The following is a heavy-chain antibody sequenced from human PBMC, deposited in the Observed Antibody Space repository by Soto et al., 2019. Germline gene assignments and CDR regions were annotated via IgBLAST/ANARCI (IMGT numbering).Heavy chain of an antibody. Sequence: QVQLVQSGAEEKKPGASVKVSCKASGYTFTGYAMHWVRQAPGQRLEWMGWINAGNGNTKYSQKFQGRVTITRDTSASTAYMELGSLRSEDTAVYYWARAVAVAADFDYWGQGTLVTVSS. CDR1: GYTFTGYA. CDR3: ARAVAVAADFDY. V-gene: IGHV1-3*05. J-gene: IGHJ4*02. CDR2: INAGNGNT. D-gene: IGHD6-19*01.